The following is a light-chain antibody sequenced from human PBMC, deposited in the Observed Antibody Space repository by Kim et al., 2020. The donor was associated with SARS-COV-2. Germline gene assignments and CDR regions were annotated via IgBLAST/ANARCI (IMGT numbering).Light chain of an antibody. CDR2: RDS. Sequence: VALGQTARITCGGNNMGSKNVHGYQKKPGQAPVLVIYRDSNRPSGIPERFSGSNSGNTATLTISRAQAGDEADYYCQVWDSSTWVFGGGTKVTVL. V-gene: IGLV3-9*01. CDR1: NMGSKN. CDR3: QVWDSSTWV. J-gene: IGLJ3*02.